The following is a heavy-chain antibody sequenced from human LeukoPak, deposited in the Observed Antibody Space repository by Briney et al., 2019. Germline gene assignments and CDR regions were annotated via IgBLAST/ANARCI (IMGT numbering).Heavy chain of an antibody. V-gene: IGHV1-2*02. J-gene: IGHJ3*02. D-gene: IGHD2-2*01. Sequence: ASVKVSCKASGYTFTGYYMHWVRQAPGQGLEWMGWLNPNSGGTNYAQKFQGRVTMTRDTSISTAYMELSRLRSDDTAVYYCARARSYCSSTSCYPHAFDIWGQGTMVTVSS. CDR2: LNPNSGGT. CDR1: GYTFTGYY. CDR3: ARARSYCSSTSCYPHAFDI.